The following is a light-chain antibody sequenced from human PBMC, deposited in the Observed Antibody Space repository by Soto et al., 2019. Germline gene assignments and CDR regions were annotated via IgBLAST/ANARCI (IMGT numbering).Light chain of an antibody. Sequence: QSALTQPASVSGSPGPAVTLSCSGTSSDVGGDNYVSWYQHHPGKAPKLMIYEVSNRPSGVSNRFSGSKSGNTASLTISGLQAEEEAGSYFSSCTRSSPYVFGTGTKLTLL. V-gene: IGLV2-14*01. CDR3: SSCTRSSPYV. CDR2: EVS. CDR1: SSDVGGDNY. J-gene: IGLJ1*01.